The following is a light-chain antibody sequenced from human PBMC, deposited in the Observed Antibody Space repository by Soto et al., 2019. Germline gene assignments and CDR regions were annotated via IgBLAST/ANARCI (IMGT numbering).Light chain of an antibody. CDR2: WAT. CDR1: QSVLYSSNNKNY. J-gene: IGKJ1*01. Sequence: DIVMTQSPDSLAVSLGERATIKCKSSQSVLYSSNNKNYLAWYQHKPGQPPNLLIYWATTRKSGVPDRFSGSGSGTDFTLTISSLQAADVAVYYCQQYSSPTWTVGQGTKVEIK. CDR3: QQYSSPTWT. V-gene: IGKV4-1*01.